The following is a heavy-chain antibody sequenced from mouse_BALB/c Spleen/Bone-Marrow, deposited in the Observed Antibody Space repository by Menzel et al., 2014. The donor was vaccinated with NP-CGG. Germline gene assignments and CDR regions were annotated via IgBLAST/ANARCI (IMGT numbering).Heavy chain of an antibody. V-gene: IGHV5-6*01. J-gene: IGHJ2*01. D-gene: IGHD1-1*01. CDR1: GFTFSSYG. CDR3: ARPTTVVATGGSFDY. Sequence: EVKLMESGGDLVKPGGSLKLSCAASGFTFSSYGMSWVRQTPDKRLEWVATISSGGSYTYYPDSVRGRFTISRDNAKNTLYLQMSSLKSEDTAMYYCARPTTVVATGGSFDYRGQGTTLTVSS. CDR2: ISSGGSYT.